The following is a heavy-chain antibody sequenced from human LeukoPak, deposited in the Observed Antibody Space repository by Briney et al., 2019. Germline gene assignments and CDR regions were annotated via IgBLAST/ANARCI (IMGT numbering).Heavy chain of an antibody. CDR1: GFTFSSYW. CDR3: ARGPFGYCSSTSCHYYFDY. CDR2: IKQDGSEK. D-gene: IGHD2-2*01. Sequence: GGSLRLSCAASGFTFSSYWMSWVRQAPGKGLEWVATIKQDGSEKYYVDSVKGRFTISRDNAKNSLYLQMNSLRAEDTAVYYCARGPFGYCSSTSCHYYFDYWGQGTLVTVSS. J-gene: IGHJ4*02. V-gene: IGHV3-7*01.